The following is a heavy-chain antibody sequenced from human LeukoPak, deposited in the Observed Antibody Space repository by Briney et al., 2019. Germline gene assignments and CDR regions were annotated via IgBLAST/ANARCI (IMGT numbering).Heavy chain of an antibody. V-gene: IGHV3-48*01. Sequence: GGSLRLSCAASGFTFSSYSTNWVRQAPGKGLGWGSYISSSSSTIYYEDSVKGRFTISRDNAKNSLYLQMNSLRAEDTALYYCAKGGYYDSSGYYPHPYYFDYWGQGTLVTVSS. CDR3: AKGGYYDSSGYYPHPYYFDY. CDR2: ISSSSSTI. CDR1: GFTFSSYS. J-gene: IGHJ4*02. D-gene: IGHD3-22*01.